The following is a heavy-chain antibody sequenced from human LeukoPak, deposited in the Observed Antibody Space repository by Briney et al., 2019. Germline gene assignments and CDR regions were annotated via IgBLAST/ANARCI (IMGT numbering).Heavy chain of an antibody. V-gene: IGHV4-34*01. D-gene: IGHD5-12*01. CDR2: INHSGST. CDR1: GGSLSGYY. CDR3: ARGRPPLRLVWGRFYFDY. Sequence: SETLSLTCAVYGGSLSGYYWSWIRQPPGKGLEWIGEINHSGSTNYNPSLKSRVTISVDTSKNQFSLKLSSVTAADTAVYYCARGRPPLRLVWGRFYFDYWGQGTLVTVSS. J-gene: IGHJ4*02.